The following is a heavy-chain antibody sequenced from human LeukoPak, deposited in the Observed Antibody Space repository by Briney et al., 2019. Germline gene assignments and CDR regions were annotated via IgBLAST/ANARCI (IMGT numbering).Heavy chain of an antibody. J-gene: IGHJ5*02. CDR1: GDSFSGTYYH. D-gene: IGHD3-3*01. Sequence: SETLSLTCTVAGDSFSGTYYHWGWLRQPPGKGLEWIGSVSHSGTTYYNPSLKTRVTISIDTSKRQFYLNLTSVTAADTARYYCAREVEEGQRSTVFGVLIMIWFDHWGQGNRVTVSS. CDR2: VSHSGTT. CDR3: AREVEEGQRSTVFGVLIMIWFDH. V-gene: IGHV4-39*07.